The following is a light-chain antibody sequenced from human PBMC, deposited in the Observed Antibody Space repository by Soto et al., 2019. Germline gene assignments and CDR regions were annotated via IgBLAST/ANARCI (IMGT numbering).Light chain of an antibody. CDR2: DAS. J-gene: IGKJ5*01. CDR1: QSVSRY. Sequence: EIVLTQSPATLSLSPGEGATLSCRASQSVSRYLAWYQQKPGQAPRLLIYDASNRATGIPARFSGSGSGTDFTLTIISLEPEDFAVYYCQQRSNWPFIFGQGTRLEIK. CDR3: QQRSNWPFI. V-gene: IGKV3-11*01.